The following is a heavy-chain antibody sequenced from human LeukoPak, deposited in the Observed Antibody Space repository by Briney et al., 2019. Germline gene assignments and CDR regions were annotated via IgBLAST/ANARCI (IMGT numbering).Heavy chain of an antibody. Sequence: GGSLRLSCAASGLSIGDNYMHWVRQAPGKGLEWVSLISWDESTTYYSDSVKGRFTVSRDSSKNSLHLQMNSLRTEDTALYYCARGPNRWWVVSRNWGMDVWGQGTTVTVSS. V-gene: IGHV3-43*01. D-gene: IGHD2-15*01. J-gene: IGHJ6*02. CDR3: ARGPNRWWVVSRNWGMDV. CDR1: GLSIGDNY. CDR2: ISWDESTT.